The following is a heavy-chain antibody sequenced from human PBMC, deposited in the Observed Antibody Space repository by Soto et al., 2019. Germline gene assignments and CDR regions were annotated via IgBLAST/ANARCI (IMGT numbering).Heavy chain of an antibody. CDR3: AKGYSSGWDSDAFDI. Sequence: PGGSLRLSCAASGFTFSSYSMNWVRQAPGKGLEWVSGISWNSGIIGYADSVKGRFTISRDNAKNSLYLQMNSLRAEDTALYYCAKGYSSGWDSDAFDIWGQGTMVTVSS. CDR2: ISWNSGII. D-gene: IGHD6-19*01. J-gene: IGHJ3*02. V-gene: IGHV3-9*01. CDR1: GFTFSSYS.